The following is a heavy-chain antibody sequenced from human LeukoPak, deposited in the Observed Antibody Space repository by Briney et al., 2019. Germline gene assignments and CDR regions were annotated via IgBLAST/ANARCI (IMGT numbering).Heavy chain of an antibody. Sequence: SETLSLTCTVSGGSISSSSYYWGWIRQPPGKGLEWIGSIYYSGSTYYNPSLKSRVTISVDTSKNQFSLKLSSVTAADTAVYYCARSSYYYDSSGYARFDYWGQGTLVTVSS. J-gene: IGHJ4*02. D-gene: IGHD3-22*01. V-gene: IGHV4-39*07. CDR3: ARSSYYYDSSGYARFDY. CDR1: GGSISSSSYY. CDR2: IYYSGST.